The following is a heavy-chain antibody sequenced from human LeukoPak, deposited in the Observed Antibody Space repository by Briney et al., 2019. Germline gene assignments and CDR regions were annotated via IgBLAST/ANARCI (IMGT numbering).Heavy chain of an antibody. V-gene: IGHV3-66*01. Sequence: PGGSLRLSCAASGFTVSNNYMRWVRQAPGKGLEWVSLIYSCGATFYADAVKGRFTISRDGSKNTLYLQMNSLRAEDTAVHYCARDPPAVAANTYGWGQGTLVTVSS. CDR3: ARDPPAVAANTYG. CDR2: IYSCGAT. J-gene: IGHJ4*02. D-gene: IGHD6-6*01. CDR1: GFTVSNNY.